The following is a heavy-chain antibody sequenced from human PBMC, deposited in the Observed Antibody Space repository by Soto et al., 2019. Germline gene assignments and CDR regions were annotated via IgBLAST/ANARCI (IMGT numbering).Heavy chain of an antibody. D-gene: IGHD4-17*01. Sequence: SETLSLTCVVYGGSFSGYYWSWIRQPPGKGLEWIGEIIHSGSTNYNPSLKSRVTISVDTSKNQFSLKLRSVTAADTAVYYCARDNMRPKTGDYYGMDVWGQGTTVTVSS. V-gene: IGHV4-34*09. CDR1: GGSFSGYY. CDR3: ARDNMRPKTGDYYGMDV. CDR2: IIHSGST. J-gene: IGHJ6*02.